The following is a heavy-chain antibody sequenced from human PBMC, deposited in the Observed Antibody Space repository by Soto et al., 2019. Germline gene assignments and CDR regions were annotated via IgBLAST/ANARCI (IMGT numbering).Heavy chain of an antibody. CDR3: AKDIGYYEAYYYYGMDV. J-gene: IGHJ6*02. CDR2: ISYDGSNK. CDR1: GFTFSSYG. D-gene: IGHD1-26*01. Sequence: GGSLILSCAASGFTFSSYGMHWVRQAPGKGLEWVAVISYDGSNKYYADSVKGRFTISRDNSKNTLYLQMNSLRAEDTAVYYCAKDIGYYEAYYYYGMDVWGQGTTVTVSS. V-gene: IGHV3-30*18.